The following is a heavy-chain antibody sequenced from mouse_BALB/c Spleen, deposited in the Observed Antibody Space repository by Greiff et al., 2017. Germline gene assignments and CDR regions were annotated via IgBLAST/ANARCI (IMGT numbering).Heavy chain of an antibody. V-gene: IGHV5-12-1*01. Sequence: EVQVVESGGGLVKPGGSLKLSCAASGFAFSSYDMSWFRQTPEKRLEWVAYISSGGGSTYYPDTVKGRFTISRDNAKNTLYLQMSSLKSEDTAMYYCARRGITTAYFDYWGQGTTLTVSS. D-gene: IGHD1-2*01. CDR3: ARRGITTAYFDY. J-gene: IGHJ2*01. CDR1: GFAFSSYD. CDR2: ISSGGGST.